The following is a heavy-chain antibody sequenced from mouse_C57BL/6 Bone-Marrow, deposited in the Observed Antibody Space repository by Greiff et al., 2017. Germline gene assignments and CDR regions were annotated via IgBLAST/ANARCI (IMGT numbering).Heavy chain of an antibody. CDR1: GYAFSSSW. Sequence: QVQLQQSGPELVKPGASVKISCKASGYAFSSSWMNWVKQRPGKGLEWIGRIYPGDGDTNYNGKFKGKATLTADKSSSTAYMQLSSLTSEDSAVYFCAFSGYNYYAMDYWGQGTSVTVSS. CDR3: AFSGYNYYAMDY. D-gene: IGHD2-2*01. CDR2: IYPGDGDT. J-gene: IGHJ4*01. V-gene: IGHV1-82*01.